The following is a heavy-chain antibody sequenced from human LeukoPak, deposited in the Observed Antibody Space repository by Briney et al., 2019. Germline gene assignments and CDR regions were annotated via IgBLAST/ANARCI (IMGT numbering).Heavy chain of an antibody. CDR1: GYTFTSCG. V-gene: IGHV1-18*01. J-gene: IGHJ4*02. Sequence: ASVKVSSKASGYTFTSCGISWVRQVPGQGLEWMGWISAYNGNTNYAQKLQGRVTMTTDTSTSTAYMELRSLRSDDTAVYYCARDWPEWTYDLLGYWGQGTLVTVSS. CDR2: ISAYNGNT. D-gene: IGHD3-3*01. CDR3: ARDWPEWTYDLLGY.